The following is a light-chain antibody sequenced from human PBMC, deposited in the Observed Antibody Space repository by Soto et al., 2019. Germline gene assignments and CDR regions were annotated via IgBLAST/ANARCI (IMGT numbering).Light chain of an antibody. J-gene: IGKJ1*01. CDR2: DAS. Sequence: DIQMTQSPSTLSASVGDRVTITCRALQSISSWLAWYQQKPGKAPKLLIYDASSLESGVPSRLSGSGSGTEFTLTISSLQPDDFATYYCQQYNSYSWTFGQGTKVEIK. CDR1: QSISSW. CDR3: QQYNSYSWT. V-gene: IGKV1-5*01.